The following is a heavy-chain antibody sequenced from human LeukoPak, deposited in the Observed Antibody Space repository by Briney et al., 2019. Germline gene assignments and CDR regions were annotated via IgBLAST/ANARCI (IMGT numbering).Heavy chain of an antibody. CDR3: ARDFLRGAPDYFDQ. V-gene: IGHV3-48*04. Sequence: GGPLRLSCVASGFTFSAYWMIWVRQAPGKGLEWVSYISSSSSTIYYADSVKGRFTISRDNAKNSLYLQMDSLRPEDTAVYYCARDFLRGAPDYFDQWGQGTLVTVSS. J-gene: IGHJ4*02. D-gene: IGHD3-10*01. CDR1: GFTFSAYW. CDR2: ISSSSSTI.